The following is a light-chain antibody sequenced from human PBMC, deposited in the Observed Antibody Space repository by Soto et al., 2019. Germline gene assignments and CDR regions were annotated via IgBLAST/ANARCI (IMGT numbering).Light chain of an antibody. Sequence: DIQMTQSPSSVSASVGDRVTITCRASQGIRTWLAWYQQKPGKPPKLLIYVASSLQSGVPSRFSGSGSGTDFTLTISSPQPEDFATYYCQQANSFPFTFGPGTKVDIK. CDR2: VAS. CDR1: QGIRTW. CDR3: QQANSFPFT. V-gene: IGKV1-12*02. J-gene: IGKJ3*01.